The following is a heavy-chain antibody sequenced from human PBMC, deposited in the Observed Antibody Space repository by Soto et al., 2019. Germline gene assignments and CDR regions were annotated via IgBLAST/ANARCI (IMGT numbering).Heavy chain of an antibody. D-gene: IGHD3-16*01. J-gene: IGHJ4*02. CDR2: INPNSGGT. Sequence: ASVKVSCKAPADTFTSYYIHWVRQAPGHGLEWMGWINPNSGGTNYAQKFQGRVTMTRDTSITTAYMEPSRLTSDDTAIYYCAREWGGNIAYYSSDHWGQGTLVTVSS. CDR1: ADTFTSYY. CDR3: AREWGGNIAYYSSDH. V-gene: IGHV1-2*02.